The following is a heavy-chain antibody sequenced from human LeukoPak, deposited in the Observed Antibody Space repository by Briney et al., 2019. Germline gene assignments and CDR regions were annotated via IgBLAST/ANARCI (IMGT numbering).Heavy chain of an antibody. V-gene: IGHV5-51*01. Sequence: GESLKISCKGSGYSFTCYWIAWVRQMPGKGLEWMGIIYPGDSDTRYSPSFKGQVTISADKSFSTAYLQWSSLKASDTAMYYCARQEGPTWYFDLWGRGTLVTVSS. D-gene: IGHD4-17*01. CDR3: ARQEGPTWYFDL. CDR2: IYPGDSDT. J-gene: IGHJ2*01. CDR1: GYSFTCYW.